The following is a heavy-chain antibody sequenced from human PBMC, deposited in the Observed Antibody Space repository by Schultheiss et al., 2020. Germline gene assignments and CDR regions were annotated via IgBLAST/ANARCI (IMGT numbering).Heavy chain of an antibody. V-gene: IGHV4-31*03. Sequence: SETLSLTCTVSGGSISSGGYYWSWIRQHPGKGLEWIGYIYYSGSTYYNPSLKSRVTISVDTSKNQFSLKLSSVTAADTAVYYCARDRTRRNYYGMDVWGQGTTVTVS. J-gene: IGHJ6*02. D-gene: IGHD1-14*01. CDR2: IYYSGST. CDR3: ARDRTRRNYYGMDV. CDR1: GGSISSGGYY.